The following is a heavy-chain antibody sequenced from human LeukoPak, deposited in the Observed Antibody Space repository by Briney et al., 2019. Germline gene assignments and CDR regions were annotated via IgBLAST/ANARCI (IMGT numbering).Heavy chain of an antibody. CDR1: GGSISSYY. CDR3: ARGGPYGSYSFL. CDR2: IYTSGST. Sequence: SETLSLTCTVSGGSISSYYWSWIRQPAGKGLEWIGRIYTSGSTNYNPSLKSRVTMSVDTSKNQFSLELSSVTAADTAVYYCARGGPYGSYSFLWGQGTLVTVSS. J-gene: IGHJ4*02. V-gene: IGHV4-4*07. D-gene: IGHD1-26*01.